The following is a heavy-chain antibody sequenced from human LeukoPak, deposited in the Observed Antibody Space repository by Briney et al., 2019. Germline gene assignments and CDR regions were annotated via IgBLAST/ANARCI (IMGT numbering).Heavy chain of an antibody. V-gene: IGHV1-2*02. D-gene: IGHD3-10*01. CDR3: ARVGARITMVRGGINKYYFDY. J-gene: IGHJ4*02. CDR2: INLNSGGT. Sequence: ASVKVSCKASGYTFTGYYMHWVRQAPGQGLEWMGWINLNSGGTNYAQKFQGRVTMTRDTSISTAYMELSRLRSDDTAVYYCARVGARITMVRGGINKYYFDYLGQGTLVTVSS. CDR1: GYTFTGYY.